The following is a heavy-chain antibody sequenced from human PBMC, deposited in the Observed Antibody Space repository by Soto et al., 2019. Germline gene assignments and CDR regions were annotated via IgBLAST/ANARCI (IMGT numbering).Heavy chain of an antibody. CDR2: IIPIFGPA. CDR1: GGTFSSYA. Sequence: GAAVNVSCKASGGTFSSYAISWVRQAPGQGLEWMGGIIPIFGPANYAQKFQGRVTITADESPSPAYMELSGLRSENTAVYYCARAKRKYYYYYGMDVWGQGTTVTVSS. CDR3: ARAKRKYYYYYGMDV. V-gene: IGHV1-69*01. J-gene: IGHJ6*02.